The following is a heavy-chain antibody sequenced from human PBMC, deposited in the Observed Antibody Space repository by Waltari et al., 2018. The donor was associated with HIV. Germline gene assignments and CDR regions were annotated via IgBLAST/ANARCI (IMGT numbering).Heavy chain of an antibody. CDR2: IYYSGIA. CDR3: ARLYGDYGKRYYYGLDV. Sequence: QVQLQESGPGLVKPSQTLSLTCTVSGVSITSGYYYWNWIRQSPGKGRGWIGNIYYSGIAYYSPSLKSRVSISVDTSKNQFFLRLHSVTAADTAVYFCARLYGDYGKRYYYGLDVWGQGTTVTVSS. D-gene: IGHD4-17*01. CDR1: GVSITSGYYY. J-gene: IGHJ6*02. V-gene: IGHV4-30-4*08.